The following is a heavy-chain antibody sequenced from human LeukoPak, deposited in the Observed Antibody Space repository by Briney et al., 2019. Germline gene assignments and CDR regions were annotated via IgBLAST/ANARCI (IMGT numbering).Heavy chain of an antibody. V-gene: IGHV4-59*12. Sequence: SETLSLTCTVSGGSISSYYWSWIRQPPGKGLEWIGYIYYSGSTNYRPSLKSRVTISVDTSKNQFSLKLSSVTAADTAVYYCARDRRVRWIQLWLRSYFDYWGQGTLVTVSP. CDR1: GGSISSYY. D-gene: IGHD5-18*01. J-gene: IGHJ4*02. CDR3: ARDRRVRWIQLWLRSYFDY. CDR2: IYYSGST.